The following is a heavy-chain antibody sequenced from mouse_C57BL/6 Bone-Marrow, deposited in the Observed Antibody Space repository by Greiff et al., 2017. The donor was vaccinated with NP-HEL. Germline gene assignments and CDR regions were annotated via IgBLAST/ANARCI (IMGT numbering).Heavy chain of an antibody. Sequence: QVQLQQPGAELVKPGASVKLSCKASGYTFTSYLMHWVKQRPGRGLEWIGRIDPNSGGTKYNEKFKSKATLTVDKPSSTAYMQLSSLTSEDSAVYYCARGITTVVGGYYFDYWGQGTTLTVSS. V-gene: IGHV1-72*01. CDR2: IDPNSGGT. J-gene: IGHJ2*01. D-gene: IGHD1-1*01. CDR1: GYTFTSYL. CDR3: ARGITTVVGGYYFDY.